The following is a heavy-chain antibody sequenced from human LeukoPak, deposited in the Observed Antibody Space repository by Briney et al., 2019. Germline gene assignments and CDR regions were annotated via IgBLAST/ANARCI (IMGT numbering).Heavy chain of an antibody. V-gene: IGHV1-69*05. CDR1: GGTFSSYA. CDR2: IIPIFGTA. CDR3: ARDEAGTGYFDY. D-gene: IGHD6-19*01. Sequence: SVKVSCKASGGTFSSYAISWVRQAPGQGLEWMGGIIPIFGTANYAQKFQGRVTITTDESTSTAYMELSSLRSEDTAVYYCARDEAGTGYFDYWGQGTLVTVSS. J-gene: IGHJ4*02.